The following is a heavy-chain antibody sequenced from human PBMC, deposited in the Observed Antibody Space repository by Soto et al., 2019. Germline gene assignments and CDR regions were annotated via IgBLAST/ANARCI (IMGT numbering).Heavy chain of an antibody. Sequence: EVQLVESGGGLVQPGGSLRLSGAASGFTVSSKYMSWVRQAPGKGLEWVSVIQSGGPTYSADSLKCRFTISSDTSENTVHLQWHSLRAEDRPVYYCASDDALCSGGGCYGLPLDVWGKGTTFPVSS. D-gene: IGHD2-15*01. CDR2: IQSGGPT. V-gene: IGHV3-66*01. CDR3: ASDDALCSGGGCYGLPLDV. CDR1: GFTVSSKY. J-gene: IGHJ6*04.